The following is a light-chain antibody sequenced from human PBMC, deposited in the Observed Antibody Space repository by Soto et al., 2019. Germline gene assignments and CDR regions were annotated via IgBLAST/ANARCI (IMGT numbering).Light chain of an antibody. Sequence: QSVLTQPASVSVAPGQRVTISCTGSSSNIGAGYDVHWYQQLPGTAPKLLIYGNSNRPSGVPDRFSGSKSGTSASLAITGLQAEDEADYYCQSYDTSLSALYVFGTGTKVTV. CDR2: GNS. CDR1: SSNIGAGYD. CDR3: QSYDTSLSALYV. J-gene: IGLJ1*01. V-gene: IGLV1-40*01.